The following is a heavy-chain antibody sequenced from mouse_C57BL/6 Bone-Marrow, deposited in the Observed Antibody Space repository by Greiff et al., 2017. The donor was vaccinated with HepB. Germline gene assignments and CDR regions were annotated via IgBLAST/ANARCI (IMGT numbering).Heavy chain of an antibody. CDR2: INYDGSST. Sequence: EVKLMESEGGLVQPGSSMKLSCTASGFTFSDYYMAWVRQVPEKGLEWVANINYDGSSTYYLDSLKSRFIISRDNAKNILYLQMSSLKSEDTATYYCARDLGYYGSSRWYFDVWGTGTTVTVSS. CDR3: ARDLGYYGSSRWYFDV. V-gene: IGHV5-16*01. J-gene: IGHJ1*03. CDR1: GFTFSDYY. D-gene: IGHD1-1*01.